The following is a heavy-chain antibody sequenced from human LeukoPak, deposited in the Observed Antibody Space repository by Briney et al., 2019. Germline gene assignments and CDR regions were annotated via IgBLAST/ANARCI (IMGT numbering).Heavy chain of an antibody. Sequence: GGSLRLSCAASGFTFSSYSMNWVRQAPGKGLEWVSSISSSSYIYYADPVKGRFTISRDNAKNSLYLQMNSLRAEDTAVYYCARVYCSSTSCYASDYWGQGTLVTVSS. CDR2: ISSSSYI. J-gene: IGHJ4*02. V-gene: IGHV3-21*01. CDR1: GFTFSSYS. CDR3: ARVYCSSTSCYASDY. D-gene: IGHD2-2*01.